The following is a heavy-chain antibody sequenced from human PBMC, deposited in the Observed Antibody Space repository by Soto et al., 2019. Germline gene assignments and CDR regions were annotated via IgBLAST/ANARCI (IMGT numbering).Heavy chain of an antibody. CDR1: GFTFTTYG. Sequence: SLRLSCAASGFTFTTYGVHWVRQAPGKGLEWVALISYDGSNKFYVDSVKGRFTISRDNSKNTLYLQMNSLRVEDTAVYYCAKGTAYCSGGTCPGFDYYGMDVWGQGTTVTVSS. V-gene: IGHV3-30*18. D-gene: IGHD2-15*01. CDR3: AKGTAYCSGGTCPGFDYYGMDV. J-gene: IGHJ6*02. CDR2: ISYDGSNK.